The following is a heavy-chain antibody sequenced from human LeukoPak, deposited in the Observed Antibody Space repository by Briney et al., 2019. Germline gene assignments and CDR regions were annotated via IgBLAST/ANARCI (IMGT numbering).Heavy chain of an antibody. Sequence: PSETLSLTCTVSGGSINSMTNYWGWIRQPPGKGLEWIGSIYYSGSTYYNPSLKSRVTISVDTSKNQFSLKLSSVTAADTAVYYCATQILLGFIVGASPNWFDPWGQGTLVTVSS. D-gene: IGHD1-26*01. CDR2: IYYSGST. CDR1: GGSINSMTNY. CDR3: ATQILLGFIVGASPNWFDP. J-gene: IGHJ5*02. V-gene: IGHV4-39*01.